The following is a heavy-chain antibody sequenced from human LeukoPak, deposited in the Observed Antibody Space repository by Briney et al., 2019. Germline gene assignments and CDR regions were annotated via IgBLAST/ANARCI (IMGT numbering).Heavy chain of an antibody. V-gene: IGHV3-48*04. D-gene: IGHD3-22*01. CDR2: ISSSSSTI. Sequence: GGSLRPSCAASGFTFSSYGMNWVRQAPGKGLEWVSYISSSSSTIYYADSVKGRFTISRDNAKNSLYLQMNSLRAEDTAVYYCARVFPGYYDSSGYYDEYYYYYMDVWGKGTTVTVSS. CDR1: GFTFSSYG. CDR3: ARVFPGYYDSSGYYDEYYYYYMDV. J-gene: IGHJ6*03.